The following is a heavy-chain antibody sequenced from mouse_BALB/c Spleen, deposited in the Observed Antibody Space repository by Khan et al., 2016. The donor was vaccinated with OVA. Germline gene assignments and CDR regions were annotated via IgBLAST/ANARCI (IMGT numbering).Heavy chain of an antibody. CDR1: GYTFTSYY. CDR3: TRWGWAAFAY. J-gene: IGHJ3*01. D-gene: IGHD1-1*02. Sequence: QVQLQQPGAELVKPGASVKLSCKASGYTFTSYYIYWVKQRPGQGLEWIGGINPSNGGTYFNEKFESKATLTVDKSSSTAFMQVSSLTSEDSAVYDCTRWGWAAFAYWGQGTLVTVSA. CDR2: INPSNGGT. V-gene: IGHV1S81*02.